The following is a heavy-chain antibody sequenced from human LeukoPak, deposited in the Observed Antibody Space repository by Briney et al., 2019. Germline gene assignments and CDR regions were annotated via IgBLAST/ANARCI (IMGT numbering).Heavy chain of an antibody. CDR2: ISYDGSNK. J-gene: IGHJ4*02. CDR1: GFTFSSYA. D-gene: IGHD3-22*01. Sequence: GGSLRLSCAASGFTFSSYAMHWVRQAPGKGLEWGAVISYDGSNKYYADSVKGRFTISRDNSKNTLYLQMNSLRAEDTAVYYCARAPPYYYDSSGLGVDYWGQGTLVTVSS. CDR3: ARAPPYYYDSSGLGVDY. V-gene: IGHV3-30*04.